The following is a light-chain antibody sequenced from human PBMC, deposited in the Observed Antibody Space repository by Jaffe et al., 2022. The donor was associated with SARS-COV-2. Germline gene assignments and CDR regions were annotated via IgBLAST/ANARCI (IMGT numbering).Light chain of an antibody. V-gene: IGKV3-20*01. CDR3: QQYDSSPCT. CDR1: QSVTSYY. Sequence: EIVLTQSPGTLSLSPGERATLSCRASQSVTSYYLAWYQQKPGQAPRLLIYGAFNRATGIPDRFSGSGSGTDFTLTISRLEPEDFAVYYCQQYDSSPCTFGQGTKLEIK. CDR2: GAF. J-gene: IGKJ2*02.